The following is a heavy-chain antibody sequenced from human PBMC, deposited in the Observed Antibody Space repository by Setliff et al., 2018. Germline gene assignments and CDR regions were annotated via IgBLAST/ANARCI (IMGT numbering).Heavy chain of an antibody. Sequence: ASVKVSCKTSGYTFNTFGISWVRRAPGQGLDWMGWISPYNGDTKSAQKFQGRVTITTDESTSTAYMELSSLRSEDTAIYYCATERGLVVSATDYYYYMDVWGKGTTVTVSS. V-gene: IGHV1-18*01. CDR1: GYTFNTFG. J-gene: IGHJ6*03. CDR3: ATERGLVVSATDYYYYMDV. D-gene: IGHD2-15*01. CDR2: ISPYNGDT.